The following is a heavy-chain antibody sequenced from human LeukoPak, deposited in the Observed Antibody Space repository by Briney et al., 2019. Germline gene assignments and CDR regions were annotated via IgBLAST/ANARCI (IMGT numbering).Heavy chain of an antibody. J-gene: IGHJ4*02. CDR1: GFTFSSYS. V-gene: IGHV3-48*01. CDR3: AKWGCSGGSCYPFDY. Sequence: GGSLRLSCAASGFTFSSYSMNWVRQAPGKGLEWVSFISSLSGTRDYADSVKGRFTISRDNAKNSLYLHMNSLRAEDTAVYYCAKWGCSGGSCYPFDYWGQGTLVTVSS. D-gene: IGHD2-15*01. CDR2: ISSLSGTR.